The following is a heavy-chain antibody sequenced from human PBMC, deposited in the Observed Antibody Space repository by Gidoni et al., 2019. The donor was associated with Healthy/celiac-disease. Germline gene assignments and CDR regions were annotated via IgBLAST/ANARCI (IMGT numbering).Heavy chain of an antibody. CDR3: AREITMVRGVGLDY. J-gene: IGHJ4*02. Sequence: EVQLVESGGGLVQPGGSLRLSCAASGFTFSSYWMSWVRQAPGKGLEWVANIKQDGSEKYYVDSVKGRFTISRDNAKNSLYLQMNSLRAEDTAVYYCAREITMVRGVGLDYWGQGTLVTVSS. D-gene: IGHD3-10*01. V-gene: IGHV3-7*01. CDR1: GFTFSSYW. CDR2: IKQDGSEK.